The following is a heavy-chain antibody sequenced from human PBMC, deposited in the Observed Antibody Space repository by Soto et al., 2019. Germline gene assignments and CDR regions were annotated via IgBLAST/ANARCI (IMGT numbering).Heavy chain of an antibody. Sequence: NPSETLSLTCTVSGGSISSYYWSWIRQPPGKGLEWIGYIYYSGSTNYNPSLKSRVTISVDTSKNQFSLKLSSVTAADTAVYYCARDSLRWYPPYYYYYGMDVWGQGTTVTVSS. V-gene: IGHV4-59*01. CDR3: ARDSLRWYPPYYYYYGMDV. J-gene: IGHJ6*02. D-gene: IGHD4-17*01. CDR2: IYYSGST. CDR1: GGSISSYY.